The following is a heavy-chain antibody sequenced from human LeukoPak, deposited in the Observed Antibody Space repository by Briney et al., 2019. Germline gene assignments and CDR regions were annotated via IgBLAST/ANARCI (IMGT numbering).Heavy chain of an antibody. Sequence: SETLSLTCTVSGGSISSYYWSWIRQPPGKGLEWIGYIYYSGSTYYNPSLKSRVTISVDTSKNQFSLKLSSVTAADTAVYYCARSEGRRYYYDSSGYLAIDYWGQGTLVTVSS. CDR3: ARSEGRRYYYDSSGYLAIDY. CDR2: IYYSGST. D-gene: IGHD3-22*01. CDR1: GGSISSYY. J-gene: IGHJ4*02. V-gene: IGHV4-59*06.